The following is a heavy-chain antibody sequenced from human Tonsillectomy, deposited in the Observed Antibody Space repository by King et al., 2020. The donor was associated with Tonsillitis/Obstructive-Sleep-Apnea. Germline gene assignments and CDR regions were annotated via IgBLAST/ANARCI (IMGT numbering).Heavy chain of an antibody. V-gene: IGHV3-11*05. CDR2: ISNSRSYT. CDR1: GFTFTDFY. Sequence: VQLVESGGGLVKPGGSLRLSGAASGFTFTDFYMSWIRQTPGKGLEWVSYISNSRSYTYYADSVKGRFTISRDNAKNSLYLQMNSLRAEDTAVYYCGRGNYGDWLDSWGQGTLVTVSS. CDR3: GRGNYGDWLDS. J-gene: IGHJ5*01. D-gene: IGHD4-17*01.